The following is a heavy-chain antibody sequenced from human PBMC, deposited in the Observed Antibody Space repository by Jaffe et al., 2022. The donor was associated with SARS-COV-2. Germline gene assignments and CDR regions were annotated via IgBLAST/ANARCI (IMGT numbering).Heavy chain of an antibody. J-gene: IGHJ2*01. CDR3: ARHGGYCSSTSCYPDWYFDL. CDR1: GGSISSSSYY. Sequence: QLQLQESGPGLVKPSETLSLTCTVSGGSISSSSYYWGWIRQPPGKGLEWIGSIYYSGSTYYNPSLKSRVTISVDTSKNQFSLKLSSVTAADTAVYYCARHGGYCSSTSCYPDWYFDLWGRGTLVTVSS. CDR2: IYYSGST. V-gene: IGHV4-39*01. D-gene: IGHD2-2*01.